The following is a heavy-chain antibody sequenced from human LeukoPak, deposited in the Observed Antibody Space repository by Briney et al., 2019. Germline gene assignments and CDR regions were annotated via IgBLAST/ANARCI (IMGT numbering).Heavy chain of an antibody. CDR1: GGSISSYY. CDR2: VYYGGST. V-gene: IGHV4-59*01. Sequence: SETLSLTCTVSGGSISSYYWSWIRQPPGKGLEWIGYVYYGGSTNYNPSLKSRVTISVDTSKNQFSLRLSSVTAADTAVYYCARERRDGYKVYFDYWGQGTLVTVSS. D-gene: IGHD5-24*01. J-gene: IGHJ4*02. CDR3: ARERRDGYKVYFDY.